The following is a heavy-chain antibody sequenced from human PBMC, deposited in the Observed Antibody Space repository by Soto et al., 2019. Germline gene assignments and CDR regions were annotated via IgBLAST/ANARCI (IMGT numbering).Heavy chain of an antibody. CDR2: IKRDGSTT. J-gene: IGHJ4*03. V-gene: IGHV3-74*01. D-gene: IGHD1-26*01. Sequence: GALRLCCAASGCTFSEDWMHGGLQAPGKGLEWVSRIKRDGSTTNYADSVRGRFTISRDNAKNTLYLEMHSLRVEDTADYYCVRGAVNYYRDHHCGKAPRFTV. CDR3: VRGAVNYYRDHH. CDR1: GCTFSEDW.